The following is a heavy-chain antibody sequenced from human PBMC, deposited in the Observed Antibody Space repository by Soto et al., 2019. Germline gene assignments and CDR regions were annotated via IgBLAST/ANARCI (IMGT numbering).Heavy chain of an antibody. V-gene: IGHV4-4*02. CDR3: ARRPYGDYVVFDY. CDR1: SGSISSSNW. J-gene: IGHJ4*02. D-gene: IGHD4-17*01. CDR2: IYHSGST. Sequence: QVQLQESGPGLVKPSGTLSLTCAVSSGSISSSNWWSWVRQPPGKGLEWIGEIYHSGSTNYNPSLKSRVNISVDKSKNQFSLKLSSVAAADTAVYYCARRPYGDYVVFDYWGQGTLVTVSS.